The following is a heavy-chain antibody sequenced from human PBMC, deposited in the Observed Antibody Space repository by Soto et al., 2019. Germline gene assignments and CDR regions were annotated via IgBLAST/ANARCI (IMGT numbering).Heavy chain of an antibody. CDR1: GDTFKNCV. J-gene: IGHJ6*02. D-gene: IGHD3-10*01. CDR2: IIPLFGTT. CDR3: AADLGFGKVSVV. V-gene: IGHV1-69*01. Sequence: QVQVVQSGVEVRRPGSSVKVSCKASGDTFKNCVISWVRQAPGQGLEWMGGIIPLFGTTDFAQRFQGRLTITTDESTTTAYMELSRLRSEDTATYYCAADLGFGKVSVVWCQGNTVIVSS.